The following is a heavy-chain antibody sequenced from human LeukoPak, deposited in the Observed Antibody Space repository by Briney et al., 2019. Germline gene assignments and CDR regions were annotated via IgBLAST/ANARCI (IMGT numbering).Heavy chain of an antibody. CDR1: GYSISSGYY. V-gene: IGHV4-38-2*02. Sequence: SETLSLTCTVSGYSISSGYYWGWIRPPPGKGLEWIGSIYHSGSTYYNPSLKSRVTISVDTSKNQFSLKLSSVTAADTAVYYCASRLRDYYGSGSYFDYWGQGTLVTVSS. CDR3: ASRLRDYYGSGSYFDY. CDR2: IYHSGST. D-gene: IGHD3-10*01. J-gene: IGHJ4*02.